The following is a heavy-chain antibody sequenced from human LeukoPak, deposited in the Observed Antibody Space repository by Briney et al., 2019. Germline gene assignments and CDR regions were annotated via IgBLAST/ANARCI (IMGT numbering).Heavy chain of an antibody. CDR2: ISSSGSTI. D-gene: IGHD3-22*01. CDR3: VKDRPNYYGSNGHYYRQNGDY. J-gene: IGHJ4*02. V-gene: IGHV3-48*03. CDR1: GFTFSSYE. Sequence: GGSLRLSCAASGFTFSSYEMNWVRQAPGKGLEWVSYISSSGSTIYYADSVKGRFTISRDNSRDTLYLQMNSLRAGDTAIYYCVKDRPNYYGSNGHYYRQNGDYWGQGTLVAVSS.